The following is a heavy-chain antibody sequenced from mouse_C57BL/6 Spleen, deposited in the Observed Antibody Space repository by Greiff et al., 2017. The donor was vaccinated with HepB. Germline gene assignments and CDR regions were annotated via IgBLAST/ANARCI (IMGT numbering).Heavy chain of an antibody. CDR1: GYTFTDYN. CDR2: INPNNGGT. Sequence: EVKLVESGPELVKPGASVKMSCKASGYTFTDYNMHWVKQSHGKSLEWIGYINPNNGGTSYNQKFKGKATLTVNKSSSTAYMELRSLTSEDSAVYYCARAPYYSFDYWGQGTTLTVSS. D-gene: IGHD2-12*01. J-gene: IGHJ2*01. CDR3: ARAPYYSFDY. V-gene: IGHV1-22*01.